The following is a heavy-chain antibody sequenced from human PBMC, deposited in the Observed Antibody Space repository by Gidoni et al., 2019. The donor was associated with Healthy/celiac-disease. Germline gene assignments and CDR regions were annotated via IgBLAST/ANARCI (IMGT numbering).Heavy chain of an antibody. J-gene: IGHJ5*02. CDR3: ARSTEDGYPRFDP. D-gene: IGHD5-12*01. V-gene: IGHV1-2*02. Sequence: QVQLVQSGAEVKKPGASVQVSCTAAGYTFTGYYMHWVRQAPGQGLECMGWINPNSGGTNYAQKFQGRVTMTRDTSISTAYMELSRLRSDDTAVYYCARSTEDGYPRFDPWGQGTLVTVSS. CDR2: INPNSGGT. CDR1: GYTFTGYY.